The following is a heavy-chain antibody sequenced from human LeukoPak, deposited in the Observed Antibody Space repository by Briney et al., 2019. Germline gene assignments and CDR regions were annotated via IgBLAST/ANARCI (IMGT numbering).Heavy chain of an antibody. Sequence: SETLTLTCTVSGGSVSSGSYYWSWIRQPPGKGLEWIGYIYYSGSTNYNPSLKSRVTISVDTSKNQFSLKLSSVTAADTAVYYCARGTSSLHDAFDIWGQGTMVTVSS. CDR3: ARGTSSLHDAFDI. D-gene: IGHD2-2*01. J-gene: IGHJ3*02. CDR1: GGSVSSGSYY. V-gene: IGHV4-61*01. CDR2: IYYSGST.